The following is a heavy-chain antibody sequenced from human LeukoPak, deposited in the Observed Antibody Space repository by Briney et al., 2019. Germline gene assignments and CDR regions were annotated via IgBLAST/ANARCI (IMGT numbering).Heavy chain of an antibody. J-gene: IGHJ4*02. CDR3: ASRVYYDSSGYLGDY. CDR2: IYHSGSP. CDR1: GGSISSNNW. D-gene: IGHD3-22*01. Sequence: SETLSLTCAVSGGSISSNNWWGWVRQPPGKGLEWIGEIYHSGSPNYNPSLKSRVTISVDKSRNHFSLNLSSVTAADTAVYYCASRVYYDSSGYLGDYWGQGTLVTVSS. V-gene: IGHV4-4*02.